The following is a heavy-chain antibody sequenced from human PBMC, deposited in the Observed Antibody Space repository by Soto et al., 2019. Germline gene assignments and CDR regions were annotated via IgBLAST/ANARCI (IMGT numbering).Heavy chain of an antibody. Sequence: QVQLQESGPGLVKPSETLSLTCTVSGGSISGYYWSWIRQPPGKGLELIGYVYNTGSTFYNPSFKRRVTRSVDTSKSQFTMTLNSVTAADTAVYYGARDLWSYCGTDCYPRDVWGQGTTVTVSS. CDR3: ARDLWSYCGTDCYPRDV. J-gene: IGHJ6*02. CDR1: GGSISGYY. D-gene: IGHD2-21*02. CDR2: VYNTGST. V-gene: IGHV4-59*01.